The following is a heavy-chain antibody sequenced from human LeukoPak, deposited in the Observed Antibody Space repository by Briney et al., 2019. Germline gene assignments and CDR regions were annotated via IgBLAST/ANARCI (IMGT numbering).Heavy chain of an antibody. Sequence: SQTLSLTCTVSGGSLTSYYCSWIRQPAGKGLGWIGRIYTSGSTNYHPSLKSRVTMSVDTSKNQLSLKLSSVAAADTAVYCCARDGAVGATTSFDGWGQRSLV. CDR2: IYTSGST. J-gene: IGHJ4*02. CDR1: GGSLTSYY. V-gene: IGHV4-4*07. CDR3: ARDGAVGATTSFDG. D-gene: IGHD1-26*01.